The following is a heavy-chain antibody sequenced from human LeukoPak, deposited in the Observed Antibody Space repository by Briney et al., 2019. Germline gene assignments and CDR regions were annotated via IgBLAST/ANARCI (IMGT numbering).Heavy chain of an antibody. CDR2: ISSGGLTM. CDR1: GFTFSNYE. J-gene: IGHJ4*02. CDR3: ARRTTGDDY. V-gene: IGHV3-48*03. D-gene: IGHD4-17*01. Sequence: GSLRLSCAASGFTFSNYEMKLVRQAPGRELEWVSYISSGGLTMYYADSVKGRFTISRDNAKNSLYLQTNSLRAEDTAVYYCARRTTGDDYWGQGTLVTVSS.